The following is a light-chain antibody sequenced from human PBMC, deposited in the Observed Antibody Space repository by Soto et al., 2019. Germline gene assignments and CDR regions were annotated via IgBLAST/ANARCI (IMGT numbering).Light chain of an antibody. J-gene: IGKJ4*01. CDR1: QSVSSY. CDR2: DAS. V-gene: IGKV3-11*01. Sequence: EIVLTQSPATLSLSPGERATLSCRASQSVSSYLAWYQQKPGQAPRLLIYDASSRATGIPARFSGSGSGTDFTLTIRSLDPEDFAVYYCQQSGNCPPAITFGGGTKVEIK. CDR3: QQSGNCPPAIT.